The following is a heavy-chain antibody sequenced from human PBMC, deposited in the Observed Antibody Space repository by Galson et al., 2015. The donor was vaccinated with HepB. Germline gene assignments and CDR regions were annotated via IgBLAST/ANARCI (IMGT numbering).Heavy chain of an antibody. D-gene: IGHD6-19*01. CDR3: ARDLALRNQQWLVAGDY. Sequence: SLRLSCAASGYTFSSYAMHWVRQAPGKGLEWVAVISYDGSNKYYADSVKGRFTISRDNSKNTLYLQMNSLRAEDTAVYYCARDLALRNQQWLVAGDYWGQGTLVTVSS. CDR2: ISYDGSNK. V-gene: IGHV3-30-3*01. CDR1: GYTFSSYA. J-gene: IGHJ4*02.